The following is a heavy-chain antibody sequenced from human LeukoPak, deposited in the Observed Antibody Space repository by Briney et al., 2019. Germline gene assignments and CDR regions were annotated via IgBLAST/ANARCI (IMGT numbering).Heavy chain of an antibody. V-gene: IGHV2-70*11. CDR3: ARTHLRFGGEVAFDI. CDR1: GFSLSTSGMC. Sequence: SGPTLVNPTQTLTLTCTFSGFSLSTSGMCVSWIRQPPGKALEWLARIDWDDDKYYSTSLKTRLTISKDTSKNQVVLTMTNMDPVDTATYYCARTHLRFGGEVAFDIWGQGTMVTVSS. CDR2: IDWDDDK. D-gene: IGHD3-16*01. J-gene: IGHJ3*02.